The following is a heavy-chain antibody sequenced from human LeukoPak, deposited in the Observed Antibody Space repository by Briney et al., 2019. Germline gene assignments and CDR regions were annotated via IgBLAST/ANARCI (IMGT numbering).Heavy chain of an antibody. J-gene: IGHJ6*03. V-gene: IGHV3-33*06. CDR3: AKGVVPAHYYMDV. CDR2: IWYDGSNK. CDR1: GFTFSSYG. D-gene: IGHD2-2*01. Sequence: GRSLRLSCAASGFTFSSYGMHWVRQAPGKGLEWVAVIWYDGSNKYYADSVKGRFTISRDNSKNTLYLQMNSLRAEDTAVYYCAKGVVPAHYYMDVWGKGTTVTVSS.